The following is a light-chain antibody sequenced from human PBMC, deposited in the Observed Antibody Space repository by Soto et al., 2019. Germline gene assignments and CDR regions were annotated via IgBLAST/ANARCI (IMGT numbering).Light chain of an antibody. Sequence: EIQVTQSPYSLSASVGDRVTINCLASQGISNYLAWYQQKPGKVPKLLIYAASTLQSGVPSRFSGSGSGTDFTLTISSLQPEDVATYYCQKYNSAPWTFGQGTKVDI. CDR1: QGISNY. CDR3: QKYNSAPWT. J-gene: IGKJ1*01. V-gene: IGKV1-27*01. CDR2: AAS.